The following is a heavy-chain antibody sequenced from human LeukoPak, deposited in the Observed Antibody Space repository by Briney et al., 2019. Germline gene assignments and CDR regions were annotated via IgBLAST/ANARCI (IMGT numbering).Heavy chain of an antibody. J-gene: IGHJ1*01. CDR2: INTDGSST. CDR3: YGANADH. V-gene: IGHV3-74*01. Sequence: GGSLRLSCTASGFTFSSYWMHWVRQAPGKGLVWVSGINTDGSSTSYADSVKGRFTISRDNAKNTLYLQMNSLRAEDTALYYCYGANADHWGQGTLVTVSS. D-gene: IGHD4-23*01. CDR1: GFTFSSYW.